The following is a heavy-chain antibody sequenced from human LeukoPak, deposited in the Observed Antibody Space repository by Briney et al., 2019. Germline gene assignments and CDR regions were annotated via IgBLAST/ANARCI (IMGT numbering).Heavy chain of an antibody. Sequence: ASVKVSCKASGYTFTSYGVSWVRQAPGQGLEWMGWISAYNGNTNYAQKLQGRVTVTTDTSTSTAYMELRSLRSDDTAVYYCARSSMVTGFDYWGQGTLVTVSS. CDR3: ARSSMVTGFDY. CDR1: GYTFTSYG. D-gene: IGHD3-10*01. CDR2: ISAYNGNT. V-gene: IGHV1-18*01. J-gene: IGHJ4*02.